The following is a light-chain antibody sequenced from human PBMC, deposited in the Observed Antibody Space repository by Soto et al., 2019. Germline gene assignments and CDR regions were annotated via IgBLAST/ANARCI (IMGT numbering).Light chain of an antibody. CDR1: SSDVGGYNY. V-gene: IGLV2-8*01. Sequence: QSALTQPPSASGSPGQSVTISCTGISSDVGGYNYVSWYQQHPGKAPKLMIYEVTKRPSGVPDRFSGSKSGNTASLTVSGLQAEDEADYYCSSYAGSNNFRVFGGGTKLTVL. CDR2: EVT. J-gene: IGLJ2*01. CDR3: SSYAGSNNFRV.